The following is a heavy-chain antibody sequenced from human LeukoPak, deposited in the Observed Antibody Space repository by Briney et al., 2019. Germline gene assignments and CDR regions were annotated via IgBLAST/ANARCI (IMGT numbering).Heavy chain of an antibody. Sequence: AETLSLTCAVSSVSVSSSSHYWGWIGQHPGKGLEWIGSIYYRASTYYDPSLKSRVTISVDTFKNQFSLKLSSVTAADTAVYYCARLEYAYCGGDCYSFWGQGTLVTASS. D-gene: IGHD2-21*01. CDR3: ARLEYAYCGGDCYSF. CDR1: SVSVSSSSHY. CDR2: IYYRAST. V-gene: IGHV4-39*01. J-gene: IGHJ4*02.